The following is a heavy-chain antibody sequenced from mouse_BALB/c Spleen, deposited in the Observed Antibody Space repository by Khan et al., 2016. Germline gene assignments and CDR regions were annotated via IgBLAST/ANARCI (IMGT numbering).Heavy chain of an antibody. D-gene: IGHD2-14*01. J-gene: IGHJ4*01. CDR3: ASRYYKYYDALDY. CDR2: KSYSGST. Sequence: EVQLQESGPGLVKPSQSLSLTCTVTGFSITSDYAWNWIRQFPGNKLEWMGNKSYSGSTNYNPNLKNRISITRDTSKNQFFLQLNSVTTEDTAIFYWASRYYKYYDALDYWGQGTSVTVSS. CDR1: GFSITSDYA. V-gene: IGHV3-2*02.